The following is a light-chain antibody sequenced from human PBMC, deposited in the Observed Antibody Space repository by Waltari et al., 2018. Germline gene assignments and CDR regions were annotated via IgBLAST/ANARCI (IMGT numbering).Light chain of an antibody. Sequence: QSALPPPAPVSGSPGQSTPIPCIGTSSAVATYNLVSRYPQHPGKAPKLMIYEVIKRPSGVSNRFSGSKSGNTASLAISGLQPEDEAAYYCFSYAGRSIWVFGGGTKLTVL. J-gene: IGLJ2*01. CDR2: EVI. CDR3: FSYAGRSIWV. V-gene: IGLV2-23*02. CDR1: SSAVATYNL.